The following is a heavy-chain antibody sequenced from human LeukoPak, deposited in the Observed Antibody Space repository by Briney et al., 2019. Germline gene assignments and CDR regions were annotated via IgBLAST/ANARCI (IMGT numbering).Heavy chain of an antibody. V-gene: IGHV4-39*07. J-gene: IGHJ6*03. D-gene: IGHD3-10*01. CDR2: IYYSGST. CDR1: GGSISSSSYY. CDR3: ARTFYGSGSYVYYYYYMDV. Sequence: SETLSLTCTVSGGSISSSSYYWGWIRQPPGKGLEWIGSIYYSGSTYYNPSLKSRVTISVDTSKNQFSLKLSSVTAADTAVYYCARTFYGSGSYVYYYYYMDVWGKGTTVTVSS.